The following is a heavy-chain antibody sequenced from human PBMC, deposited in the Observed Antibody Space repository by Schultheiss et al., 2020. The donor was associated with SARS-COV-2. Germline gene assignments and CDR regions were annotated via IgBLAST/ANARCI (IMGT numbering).Heavy chain of an antibody. CDR1: GGSISSGDYY. CDR2: IYHSGST. V-gene: IGHV4-30-4*02. J-gene: IGHJ5*02. CDR3: ARTLSVAGALGWFDP. Sequence: SETLSLTCTVSGGSISSGDYYWSWIRQPPGKGLEWIGEIYHSGSTYYNPSLKSRVTISVDTSKNQFSLKLSSVTAADTAVYYCARTLSVAGALGWFDPWGQGTLVTVSS. D-gene: IGHD6-19*01.